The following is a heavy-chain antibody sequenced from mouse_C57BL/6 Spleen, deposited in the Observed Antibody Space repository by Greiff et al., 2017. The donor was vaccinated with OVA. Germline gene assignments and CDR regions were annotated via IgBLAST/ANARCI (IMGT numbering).Heavy chain of an antibody. CDR2: INPNNGGT. V-gene: IGHV1-26*01. CDR3: ARYDYDADY. D-gene: IGHD2-4*01. Sequence: EVQLQQSGPELVKPGASVKISCKASGYTFTDYYMNWVKQNHGKSLEWIGDINPNNGGTSYNQKFKGKATLTVDKSSSTAYMELRSLTSEDSAVYYCARYDYDADYWGQGTTLTVSS. J-gene: IGHJ2*01. CDR1: GYTFTDYY.